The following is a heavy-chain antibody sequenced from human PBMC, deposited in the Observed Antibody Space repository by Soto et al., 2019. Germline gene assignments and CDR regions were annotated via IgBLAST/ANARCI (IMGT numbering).Heavy chain of an antibody. J-gene: IGHJ6*02. CDR3: ARVNSSGWAYYYYGMDV. D-gene: IGHD6-19*01. CDR2: INHSGST. V-gene: IGHV4-34*01. Sequence: SETLSLTCAVYGGSFSGYYWSWIRQPPGKGLEWIGEINHSGSTNYNPSLKSRVTISVDTSKNQFSLKLSSVTAADTAVYYCARVNSSGWAYYYYGMDVWGQGTTGT. CDR1: GGSFSGYY.